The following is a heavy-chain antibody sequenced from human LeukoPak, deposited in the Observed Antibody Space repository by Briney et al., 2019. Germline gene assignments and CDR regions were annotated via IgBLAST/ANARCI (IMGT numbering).Heavy chain of an antibody. V-gene: IGHV3-48*03. D-gene: IGHD6-19*01. Sequence: GGSLRLSCAASGFTFSSYEMNWVRQAPGKGLEWVSYISSSGSTIYYADSVKGRFTISRDNAKNSLYLQMNSLRAEDTAVYYCARGADRYSSGWYSDYYYMDVWGKGTTVTVSS. J-gene: IGHJ6*03. CDR3: ARGADRYSSGWYSDYYYMDV. CDR2: ISSSGSTI. CDR1: GFTFSSYE.